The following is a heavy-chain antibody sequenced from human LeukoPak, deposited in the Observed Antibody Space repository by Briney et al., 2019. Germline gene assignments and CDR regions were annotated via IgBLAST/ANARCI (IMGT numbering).Heavy chain of an antibody. CDR2: ISSNGGST. V-gene: IGHV3-64*01. J-gene: IGHJ4*02. Sequence: GGSLRLSCAASGFTFSSYAMHWVRQAPGKGLEHVSAISSNGGSTYYANSVKGRFTISRDNSKNTLYLQMGSLRSEDTAVYYCARGRGRSYTAFDYWGQGTLVTVSS. D-gene: IGHD1-26*01. CDR1: GFTFSSYA. CDR3: ARGRGRSYTAFDY.